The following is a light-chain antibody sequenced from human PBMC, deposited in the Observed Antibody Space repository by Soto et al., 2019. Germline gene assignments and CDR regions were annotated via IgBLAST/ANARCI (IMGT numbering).Light chain of an antibody. J-gene: IGKJ5*01. CDR1: QSLSSIS. CDR3: QQCGSSST. CDR2: GAA. Sequence: ENVLTQSPGTLSLSPGDRATLFCRARQSLSSISLAWYQQKPGQAPRLIICGAAMRGTGIPDRFSGSGSGKDFTLTINRLEPEDFAVYYCQQCGSSSTFGQGTRLEIK. V-gene: IGKV3-20*01.